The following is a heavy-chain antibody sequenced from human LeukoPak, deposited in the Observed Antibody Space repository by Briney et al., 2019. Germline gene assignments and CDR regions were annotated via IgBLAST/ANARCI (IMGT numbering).Heavy chain of an antibody. J-gene: IGHJ4*02. CDR1: GFTFSSYA. Sequence: PGGSLRLSCAASGFTFSSYAMSWVRQAPGKGLEWVSVIYSGGSTYYADSVKGRFTISRDNSKNTLYLQMNSLRAEDTAVYYCAKDNIVVVVAAALDYWGQGTLVTVSS. V-gene: IGHV3-23*03. CDR3: AKDNIVVVVAAALDY. CDR2: IYSGGST. D-gene: IGHD2-15*01.